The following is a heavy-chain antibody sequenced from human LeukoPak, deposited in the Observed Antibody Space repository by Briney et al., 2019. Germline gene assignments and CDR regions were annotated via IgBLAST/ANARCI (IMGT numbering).Heavy chain of an antibody. CDR1: GFTFSSYA. Sequence: GGSLRLSCAASGFTFSSYAMSWVRQAPGKGLEWVSAISGSGGSTYYADSVKGRFTISRDNSKNTLYLQMNSLRAEDTAVYYCAKGRGIAVAGTRNYYFDYWGQGTLVTV. V-gene: IGHV3-23*01. J-gene: IGHJ4*02. D-gene: IGHD6-19*01. CDR2: ISGSGGST. CDR3: AKGRGIAVAGTRNYYFDY.